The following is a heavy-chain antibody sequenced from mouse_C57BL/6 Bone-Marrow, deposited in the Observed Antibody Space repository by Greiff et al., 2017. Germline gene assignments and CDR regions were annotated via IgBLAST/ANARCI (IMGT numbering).Heavy chain of an antibody. CDR3: AREITTVVADWYFDV. D-gene: IGHD1-1*01. J-gene: IGHJ1*03. CDR1: GYTFTDYY. CDR2: IYPGSGNT. Sequence: VKLVESGAELVRPGASVKLSCKASGYTFTDYYINWVKQRPGQGLEWIARIYPGSGNTYYNEKFKGKATLTAEKSSSTAYMQLSSLTSEDSAVYFCAREITTVVADWYFDVWGTGTTVTVSS. V-gene: IGHV1-76*01.